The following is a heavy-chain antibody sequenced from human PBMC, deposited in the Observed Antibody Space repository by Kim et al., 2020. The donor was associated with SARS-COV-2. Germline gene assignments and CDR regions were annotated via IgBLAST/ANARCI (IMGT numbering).Heavy chain of an antibody. Sequence: GGSLRLSCAASGFTFRNYGMSWVRQAPGKGLEWVSTISGSGGGTYYADSVKGRFTISRDNSKNTYLQMNSLRAEDTAVHYCAKEGSGYETDYWGQGTLVTVSS. J-gene: IGHJ4*02. V-gene: IGHV3-23*01. D-gene: IGHD5-12*01. CDR1: GFTFRNYG. CDR2: ISGSGGGT. CDR3: AKEGSGYETDY.